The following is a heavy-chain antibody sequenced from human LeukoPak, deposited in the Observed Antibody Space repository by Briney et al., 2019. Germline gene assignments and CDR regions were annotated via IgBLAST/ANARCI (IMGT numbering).Heavy chain of an antibody. V-gene: IGHV3-74*01. J-gene: IGHJ4*02. CDR3: ARSSTSGYDRIDFDY. CDR2: INSDGSST. Sequence: PGGSLRLSCAASGFTFSRYWMHWVRQAREKGLVWVSSINSDGSSTSYAESVKGRFAISRDNAKKTLYLQMNSLRAEDTAVYYCARSSTSGYDRIDFDYWGQGTQVTVSS. D-gene: IGHD5-12*01. CDR1: GFTFSRYW.